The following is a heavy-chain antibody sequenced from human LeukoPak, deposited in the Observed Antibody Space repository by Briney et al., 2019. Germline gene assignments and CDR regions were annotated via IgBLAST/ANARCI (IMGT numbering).Heavy chain of an antibody. CDR1: GFTFSDYY. Sequence: GGSLRLSCAASGFTFSDYYMSWISQAPGKGMGWVANIKQDGSEKYYVDSVKGRFTSSRDNAKNSLYLQMNSLRAEDTAVYYCARCSGSYFSLARYFDYWGQGTLVTVSS. CDR3: ARCSGSYFSLARYFDY. CDR2: IKQDGSEK. J-gene: IGHJ4*02. D-gene: IGHD1-26*01. V-gene: IGHV3-7*01.